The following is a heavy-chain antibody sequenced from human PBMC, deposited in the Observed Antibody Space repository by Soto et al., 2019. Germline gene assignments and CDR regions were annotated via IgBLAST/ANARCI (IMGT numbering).Heavy chain of an antibody. CDR2: ISAYNGNT. D-gene: IGHD4-17*01. Sequence: ASVKVSCKASGYTFTSYGISWVRQAPGQGLEWMGWISAYNGNTNYAQKLQGRVTMTTDTSTSTAYMELRSLRSDDTAVYYCARDWGRLRWELAPPLRGNARPDEYYYYGMDVWGQGTTVTSP. V-gene: IGHV1-18*04. CDR1: GYTFTSYG. CDR3: ARDWGRLRWELAPPLRGNARPDEYYYYGMDV. J-gene: IGHJ6*02.